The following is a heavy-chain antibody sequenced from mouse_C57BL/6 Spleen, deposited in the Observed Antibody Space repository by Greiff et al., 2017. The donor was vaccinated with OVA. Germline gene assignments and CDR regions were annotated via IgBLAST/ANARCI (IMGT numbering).Heavy chain of an antibody. D-gene: IGHD2-4*01. V-gene: IGHV1-64*01. J-gene: IGHJ2*01. CDR1: GYTFTSYW. CDR2: IHPNSGSN. Sequence: QVQLQQPGAELVKPGASVKLSCQASGYTFTSYWMHWVKQRPGQGLEWVGMIHPNSGSNKHKEKFKSKATLTLDKSSRTAYMQLCILTSEDAAVYYCARNYDSDYWGQGTTLTVSS. CDR3: ARNYDSDY.